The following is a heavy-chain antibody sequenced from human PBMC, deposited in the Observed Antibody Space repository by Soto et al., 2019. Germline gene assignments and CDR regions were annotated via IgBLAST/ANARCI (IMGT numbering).Heavy chain of an antibody. CDR3: ARGRTYDFWSGKIDY. CDR1: GFTFSSYW. CDR2: INSDGSST. D-gene: IGHD3-3*01. J-gene: IGHJ4*02. Sequence: EVQLVESGGGLVQPGGSLRLSCGGSGFTFSSYWMHWVRQAPGKGLVWVSRINSDGSSTTYADSVKGRFTISRDNVKNTLYLQMNSLRAEDTAVYYCARGRTYDFWSGKIDYWGQGTLVTVSS. V-gene: IGHV3-74*01.